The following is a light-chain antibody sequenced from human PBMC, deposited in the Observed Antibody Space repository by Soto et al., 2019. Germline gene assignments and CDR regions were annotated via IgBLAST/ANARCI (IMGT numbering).Light chain of an antibody. CDR2: DAS. J-gene: IGKJ4*01. CDR1: QSVSSY. V-gene: IGKV3-11*01. CDR3: QQRSNWLLT. Sequence: EIVMTQSPDTLSVSPGERATLPCRASQSVSSYLAWYQQKPGQPPRLLIYDASTRATGIPARFSGSGAGTDFTLTISSLEPEDFAVYYCQQRSNWLLTFGGGTKVDIK.